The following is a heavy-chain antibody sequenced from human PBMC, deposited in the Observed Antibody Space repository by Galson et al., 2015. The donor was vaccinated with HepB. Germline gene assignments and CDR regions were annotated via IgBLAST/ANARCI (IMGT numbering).Heavy chain of an antibody. CDR3: ARDLGRGKYHDF. CDR1: GFSSSDYG. V-gene: IGHV3-33*01. Sequence: SLRLSCAASGFSSSDYGMHWVRQAPGKGLEWAAVIGHDGSYKNYADSMKGRFTISRDNSKNTLFLQMNSLRTEDTAVYYCARDLGRGKYHDFWGQGTLVTVSS. J-gene: IGHJ4*02. CDR2: IGHDGSYK. D-gene: IGHD2-2*01.